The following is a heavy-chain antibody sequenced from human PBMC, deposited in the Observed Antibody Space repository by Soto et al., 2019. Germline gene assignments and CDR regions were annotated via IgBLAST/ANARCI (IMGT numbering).Heavy chain of an antibody. CDR1: GYTFTGYY. Sequence: ASVKASCKASGYTFTGYYMHCVRQAPGQGLEWMGWINPNSGGTNYAQKFQGWVTMTRDTSISTAYMELSRLRSDDTAVYYCAKEYCGGDCYPTGYYYGMDVWGQGTTVTVSS. V-gene: IGHV1-2*04. D-gene: IGHD2-21*02. CDR2: INPNSGGT. J-gene: IGHJ6*02. CDR3: AKEYCGGDCYPTGYYYGMDV.